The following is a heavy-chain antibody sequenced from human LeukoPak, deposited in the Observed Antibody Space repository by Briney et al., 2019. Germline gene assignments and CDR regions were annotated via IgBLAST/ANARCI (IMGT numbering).Heavy chain of an antibody. Sequence: SETLSLTCTVSGGSISSSSYYWGWIRQPPGKGLEWIGSIYYSGSTYYNPSLKSRVTISVDTSKNQFSLKLSSVTAADTAVYYCARDGYSSGFFPWGQGTLVTVSS. J-gene: IGHJ5*02. V-gene: IGHV4-39*07. D-gene: IGHD6-19*01. CDR1: GGSISSSSYY. CDR3: ARDGYSSGFFP. CDR2: IYYSGST.